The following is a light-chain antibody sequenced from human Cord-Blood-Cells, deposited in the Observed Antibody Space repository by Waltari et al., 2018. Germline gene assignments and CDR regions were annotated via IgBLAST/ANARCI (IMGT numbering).Light chain of an antibody. J-gene: IGLJ2*01. V-gene: IGLV2-14*01. Sequence: QSALTQPASVSGSPGQSITISCTGTSSEVGGYNYVSWYQQHPGKAPKLMIYEVSSRPSGVSNRFSVSKSGNTASLTISGLQAEDEADYYCSSYTSSSTYVVFGGGTKLTVL. CDR2: EVS. CDR1: SSEVGGYNY. CDR3: SSYTSSSTYVV.